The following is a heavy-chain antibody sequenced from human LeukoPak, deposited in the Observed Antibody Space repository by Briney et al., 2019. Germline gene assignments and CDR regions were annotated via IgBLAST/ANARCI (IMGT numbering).Heavy chain of an antibody. CDR1: GGSFSGYY. J-gene: IGHJ4*02. CDR2: INHSGST. Sequence: SETLSLTCAVYGGSFSGYYWSWIRQPPGKGLEWIGEINHSGSTNYNPSLKSRVTISVDTSKNQFSLKPSSVTAADTAVYYCARGGMYSSYSYWGQGTLVTVSS. V-gene: IGHV4-34*01. D-gene: IGHD6-19*01. CDR3: ARGGMYSSYSY.